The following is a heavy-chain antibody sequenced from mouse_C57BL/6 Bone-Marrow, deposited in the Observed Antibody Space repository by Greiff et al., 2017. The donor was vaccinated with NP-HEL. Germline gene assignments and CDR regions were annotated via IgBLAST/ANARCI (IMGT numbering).Heavy chain of an antibody. CDR3: ARGGITTVVATSDWYFDV. CDR1: GFTFSDYG. J-gene: IGHJ1*03. V-gene: IGHV5-17*01. CDR2: ISSGSSTI. D-gene: IGHD1-1*01. Sequence: EVKLVESGGGLVKPGGSLKLSCAASGFTFSDYGMHWVRQAPEKGLEWVAYISSGSSTIYYADTVKGRFTISRDNAKNTLFLQMTSLRSEDTAMYYCARGGITTVVATSDWYFDVWGTGTTVTVSS.